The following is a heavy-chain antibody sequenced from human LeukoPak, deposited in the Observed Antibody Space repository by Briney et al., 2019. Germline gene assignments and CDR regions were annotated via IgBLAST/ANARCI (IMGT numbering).Heavy chain of an antibody. CDR2: IYYSGST. CDR3: ARHGSYYYYMDV. CDR1: GGSISSSRNY. V-gene: IGHV4-39*01. Sequence: SETLSLTCTVSGGSISSSRNYWGWIRQPPGKGLEWIGTIYYSGSTYYNPSLKSRVTISVDTSKLQFSLMLTSVTAADTAVYYCARHGSYYYYMDVWGKGTTVTVSS. J-gene: IGHJ6*03. D-gene: IGHD3-16*01.